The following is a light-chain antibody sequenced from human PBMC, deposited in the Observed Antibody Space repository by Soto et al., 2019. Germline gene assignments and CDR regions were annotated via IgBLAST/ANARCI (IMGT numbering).Light chain of an antibody. CDR2: NDN. V-gene: IGLV1-44*01. CDR3: ASYAGSNKV. CDR1: SSSIGSNA. J-gene: IGLJ1*01. Sequence: QPVLTQPPSASGTPGQRVTISCSGSSSSIGSNAVNWYQHIPGTAPKLLISNDNQRPSGVPDRFSGSKSGNTASLTVSGLLAEDEADYYCASYAGSNKVFGTGTKVTVL.